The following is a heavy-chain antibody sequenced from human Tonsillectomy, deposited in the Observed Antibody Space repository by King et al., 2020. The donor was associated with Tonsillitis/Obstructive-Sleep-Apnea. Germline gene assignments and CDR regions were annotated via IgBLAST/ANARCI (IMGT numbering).Heavy chain of an antibody. J-gene: IGHJ4*02. CDR1: GGSISSSSFY. Sequence: QLQESGPGLVKPSETLSLTCTVSGGSISSSSFYWGWIRQPPGKGLEWIGSIYNSGSTYYNPSLKRRVTRSVDTSSNQFSLKRSSVTAADTAVYYCGAALGTVTTYTDYWGQGTLVTVSS. CDR3: GAALGTVTTYTDY. D-gene: IGHD4-11*01. V-gene: IGHV4-39*01. CDR2: IYNSGST.